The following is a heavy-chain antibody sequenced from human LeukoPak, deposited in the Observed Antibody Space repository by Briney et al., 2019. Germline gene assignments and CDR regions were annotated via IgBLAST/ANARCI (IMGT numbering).Heavy chain of an antibody. Sequence: SGTLSLTCSVSGGSISTYHWNWIRKPPGKGLEWIGYMQSSGISKYNPSLKSRVNIFVDTSKNQFVLNLRSVTAADTAVYYCARDKRHSYGRYFDPWGQGMLVTVSS. J-gene: IGHJ4*02. CDR2: MQSSGIS. CDR1: GGSISTYH. D-gene: IGHD5-18*01. V-gene: IGHV4-59*01. CDR3: ARDKRHSYGRYFDP.